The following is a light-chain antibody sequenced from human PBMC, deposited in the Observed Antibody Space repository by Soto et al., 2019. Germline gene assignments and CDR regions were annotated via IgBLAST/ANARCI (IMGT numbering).Light chain of an antibody. J-gene: IGKJ4*01. Sequence: IVITQSPSTLSVSPGERATLSGRASQRVRSYLAWYQQKPGEAPMLLIYGASNRATGVPARFSGSGSGTAFTLNITSLQSEDFAFYYCQHYTNLPLTFGGGTKVEIK. V-gene: IGKV3-15*01. CDR1: QRVRSY. CDR3: QHYTNLPLT. CDR2: GAS.